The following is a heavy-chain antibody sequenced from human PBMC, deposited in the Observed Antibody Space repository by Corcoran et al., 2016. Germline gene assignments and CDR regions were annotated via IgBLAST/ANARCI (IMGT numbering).Heavy chain of an antibody. CDR1: GFTFSSYS. V-gene: IGHV3-21*01. CDR2: ISSSSSYI. CDR3: ARDSAQDIVVVPAATGVSDY. Sequence: EVQLVESGGGLVKPGGSLRLSCAASGFTFSSYSMNWVRQAPGKGLEWVSSISSSSSYIYYADSVKGRFTISRDNAKNSLYLQMNSLSAEDTAVYYCARDSAQDIVVVPAATGVSDYWGQGTLVTVSS. J-gene: IGHJ4*02. D-gene: IGHD2-2*01.